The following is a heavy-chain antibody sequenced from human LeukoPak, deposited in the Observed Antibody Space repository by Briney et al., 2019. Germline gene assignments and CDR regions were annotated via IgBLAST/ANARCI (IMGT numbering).Heavy chain of an antibody. D-gene: IGHD1-7*01. CDR2: ISGDGGST. Sequence: GGSLRLSCAAFGFTFDDYAMHWVRQAPGKGLEWVSLISGDGGSTYYADSVKGRFTISRDNSKNSLYLQMNSLGTEDTALYYCAKDIANWNYESCDYWGQGTLVTVSS. CDR1: GFTFDDYA. V-gene: IGHV3-43*02. J-gene: IGHJ4*02. CDR3: AKDIANWNYESCDY.